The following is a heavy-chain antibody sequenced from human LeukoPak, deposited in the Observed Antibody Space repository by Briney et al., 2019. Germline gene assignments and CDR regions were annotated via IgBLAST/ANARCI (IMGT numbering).Heavy chain of an antibody. Sequence: PSETLSLTCTVSGGSISSYYWSWIRQPAGKGLEWIGRIYTSGSTNYNPSLKSRVTMSVDTSKNQFSLELSSVTAADTAVYYCARTATEYYCDSSGYYPWFFDYWGQGTLVTVSS. CDR3: ARTATEYYCDSSGYYPWFFDY. J-gene: IGHJ4*02. V-gene: IGHV4-4*07. CDR2: IYTSGST. D-gene: IGHD3-22*01. CDR1: GGSISSYY.